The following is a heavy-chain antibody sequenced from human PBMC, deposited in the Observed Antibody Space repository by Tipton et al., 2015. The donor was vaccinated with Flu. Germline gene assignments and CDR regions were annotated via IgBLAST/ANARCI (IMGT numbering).Heavy chain of an antibody. Sequence: SLRLSCAASGFTFRSYAMSWVRQAPGKGLEWVSIIRGDGSGIYYADSAKGRFTIPRDNSKNTLFLQMDSLTVDDTAEYYCVITPQMRGLGGWFDPWGQGTQVIVSS. CDR1: GFTFRSYA. CDR3: VITPQMRGLGGWFDP. D-gene: IGHD1-14*01. V-gene: IGHV3-23*01. J-gene: IGHJ5*02. CDR2: IRGDGSGI.